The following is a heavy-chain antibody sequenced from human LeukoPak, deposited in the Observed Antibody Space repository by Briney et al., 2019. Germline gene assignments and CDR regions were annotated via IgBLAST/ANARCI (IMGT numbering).Heavy chain of an antibody. J-gene: IGHJ2*01. CDR1: GFTFSSYA. D-gene: IGHD6-19*01. V-gene: IGHV3-33*08. CDR3: AREQWPPHGYFDL. Sequence: PGGSLRLSCAASGFTFSSYAMSWVRQAPGKGLEWVAVIWYDGSNKYYADSVKGRFTISRDNSKNTLYLQMNSLRAEDTAVYYCAREQWPPHGYFDLWGRGTLVTVSS. CDR2: IWYDGSNK.